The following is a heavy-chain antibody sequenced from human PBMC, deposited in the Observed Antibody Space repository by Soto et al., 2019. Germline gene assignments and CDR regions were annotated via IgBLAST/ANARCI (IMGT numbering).Heavy chain of an antibody. CDR1: GYPFTSYG. D-gene: IGHD5-12*01. Sequence: QGQLLQSGDEVKTPGASVRVSCRASGYPFTSYGISWVRQAPGQGVEWVAWISAYNGNRDIAQKFQGRVTMTLETSTGTAHMELGDLTSADTAVYYCARGRIVASIHDAFEIWGQGTNVTVSS. J-gene: IGHJ3*02. V-gene: IGHV1-18*01. CDR2: ISAYNGNR. CDR3: ARGRIVASIHDAFEI.